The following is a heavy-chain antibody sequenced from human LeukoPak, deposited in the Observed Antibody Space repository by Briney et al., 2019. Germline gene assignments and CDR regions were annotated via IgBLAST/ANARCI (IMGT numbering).Heavy chain of an antibody. CDR2: IYPGDSET. CDR3: ARSNSGSYYDPFDY. CDR1: GYSFTSYW. D-gene: IGHD1-26*01. J-gene: IGHJ4*02. V-gene: IGHV5-51*01. Sequence: GESLKISCKGSGYSFTSYWFGWVRQLPGKGLEWMGIIYPGDSETRYSPSFQGQVTISADKSISPAYLQWSSLKASDTAMYYCARSNSGSYYDPFDYWGQGTLVTVSS.